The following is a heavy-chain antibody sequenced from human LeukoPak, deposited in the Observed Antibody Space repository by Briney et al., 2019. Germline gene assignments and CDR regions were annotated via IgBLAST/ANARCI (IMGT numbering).Heavy chain of an antibody. CDR2: INHSGST. D-gene: IGHD6-13*01. J-gene: IGHJ5*02. V-gene: IGHV4-34*01. Sequence: SETLSLTCAVYGGSFSGYYWSWIRQPPGKGLEWIGEINHSGSTNYNPSLKSRVTISVDTSKNQFSLQLNSVTPEDTAVYFCSYGKAATGFSSWGQGTLVTVSS. CDR1: GGSFSGYY. CDR3: SYGKAATGFSS.